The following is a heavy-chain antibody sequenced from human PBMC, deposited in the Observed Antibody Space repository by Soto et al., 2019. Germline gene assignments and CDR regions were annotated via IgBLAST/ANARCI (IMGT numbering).Heavy chain of an antibody. D-gene: IGHD6-19*01. CDR3: ARDLAVAGNALDY. CDR1: GGTFSSYN. J-gene: IGHJ4*02. CDR2: IIPILGIA. Sequence: QVQLVQSGAEVKKPGSSVKVSCKASGGTFSSYNISWVRQAPGQGLEWMGRIIPILGIANYAQKFQGRVTITADKSTSTAYMELSSLRSEDTAVYYCARDLAVAGNALDYWGQGTLVTVS. V-gene: IGHV1-69*08.